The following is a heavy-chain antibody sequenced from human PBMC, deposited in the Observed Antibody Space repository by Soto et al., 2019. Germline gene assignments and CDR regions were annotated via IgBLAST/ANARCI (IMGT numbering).Heavy chain of an antibody. CDR1: GLTFSSYW. CDR2: IKQDGSEK. CDR3: ASRGMWGYTSSWPFDY. V-gene: IGHV3-7*03. J-gene: IGHJ4*02. Sequence: GGSLRLSCAASGLTFSSYWMSWVRQAPGKGLEWVANIKQDGSEKYYVDSVKGRFTISRDNAKNSLYLQMNTLRAEDTAVYYCASRGMWGYTSSWPFDYWGQGTLVTVSS. D-gene: IGHD6-13*01.